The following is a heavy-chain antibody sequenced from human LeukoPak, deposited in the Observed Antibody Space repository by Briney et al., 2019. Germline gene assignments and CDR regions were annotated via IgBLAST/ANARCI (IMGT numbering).Heavy chain of an antibody. Sequence: AGGSLRLSCAASGFTFSSYGMHWVRQAPGKGLEWVAVTWYDGSNKYYGDSVKGRFTISRDNSKNTLYLQMNSLRAEDTAVYYCARDIGCISTSCYAGYFQHWGHGTLVTISS. CDR2: TWYDGSNK. V-gene: IGHV3-33*01. CDR1: GFTFSSYG. CDR3: ARDIGCISTSCYAGYFQH. J-gene: IGHJ1*01. D-gene: IGHD2-2*01.